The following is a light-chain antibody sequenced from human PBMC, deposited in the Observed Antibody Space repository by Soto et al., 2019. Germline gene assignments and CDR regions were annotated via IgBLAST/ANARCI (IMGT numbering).Light chain of an antibody. V-gene: IGKV3-15*01. Sequence: ITNSPATVSVSPGERATLSFRASQTIYSNVAWYQQRPGQAPRLLIYRASARATGIPARFSGSGSGTEFTLTIGSLQSEDSAVYYCQQYQNLWTFGQGTRLEIK. J-gene: IGKJ5*01. CDR1: QTIYSN. CDR3: QQYQNLWT. CDR2: RAS.